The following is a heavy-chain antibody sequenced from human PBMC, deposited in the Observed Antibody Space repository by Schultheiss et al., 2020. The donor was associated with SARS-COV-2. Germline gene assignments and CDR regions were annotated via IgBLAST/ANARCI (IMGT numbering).Heavy chain of an antibody. D-gene: IGHD1-26*01. CDR3: ASVNNGYSGSYYYFDY. Sequence: SETLSLTCAVYGGSFSGYYWSWIRQPPGKGLEWIGEINHSGSTNYNPSLKSPVTISADTSNNMFSLKVNSVTATDTALYYCASVNNGYSGSYYYFDYWGQGTLVTVSS. J-gene: IGHJ4*02. CDR2: INHSGST. V-gene: IGHV4-34*01. CDR1: GGSFSGYY.